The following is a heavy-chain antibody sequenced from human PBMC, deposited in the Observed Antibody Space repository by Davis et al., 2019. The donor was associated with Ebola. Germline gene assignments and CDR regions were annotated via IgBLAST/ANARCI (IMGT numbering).Heavy chain of an antibody. CDR3: ARLPGGDYGVDV. CDR1: GGSISSYY. J-gene: IGHJ6*02. CDR2: IYYSGST. Sequence: MPGGSLRLSCTVSGGSISSYYWSWIRQPPGKGLEWIGYIYYSGSTNYNPSLKSRVTISVDTSKNQFSLKLSSVTAADTAVYYCARLPGGDYGVDVWGQGTTVTVSS. D-gene: IGHD2-21*01. V-gene: IGHV4-59*08.